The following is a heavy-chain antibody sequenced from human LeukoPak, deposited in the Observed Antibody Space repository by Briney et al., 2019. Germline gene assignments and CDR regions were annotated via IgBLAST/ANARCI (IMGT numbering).Heavy chain of an antibody. Sequence: PGGSLRLSCAASGFTFSSYNMNWVRQAPGKGLEWVSSITSDSRYMYYADSVKGRFTISRDNSKNTLYLQMNSLRAEDTAVYYCARERRDGYNYWGQGTLVTVSS. D-gene: IGHD5-24*01. J-gene: IGHJ4*02. CDR3: ARERRDGYNY. CDR1: GFTFSSYN. CDR2: ITSDSRYM. V-gene: IGHV3-21*04.